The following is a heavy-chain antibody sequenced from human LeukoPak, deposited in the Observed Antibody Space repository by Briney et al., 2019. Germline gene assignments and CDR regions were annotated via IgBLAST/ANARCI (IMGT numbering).Heavy chain of an antibody. CDR3: ARDPVHDAFDI. CDR2: IYYSGST. CDR1: GGSISSYY. J-gene: IGHJ3*02. V-gene: IGHV4-59*06. Sequence: SETLSLTCTVSGGSISSYYWSWIRQHPGKGLEWIGYIYYSGSTYYNPSLKSRVTISVDTSKNQFSLKLSSVTAADTAVYYCARDPVHDAFDIWGQGAMVTVSS. D-gene: IGHD5-24*01.